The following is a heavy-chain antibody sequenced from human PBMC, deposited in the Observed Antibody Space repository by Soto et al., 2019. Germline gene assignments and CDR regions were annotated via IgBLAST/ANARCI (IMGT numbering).Heavy chain of an antibody. D-gene: IGHD6-19*01. CDR3: AKGSSGWYERFDY. V-gene: IGHV3-23*01. CDR2: ISGSGGST. Sequence: EVQLLESGGGLVQPGGSLRLSCAASGFTFSSYAMSCVRQAPGTGLEWVSAISGSGGSTSYADSVKGRFTMSRDNSKNTLYLQMNRLRAEDTAVRYCAKGSSGWYERFDYWGQGDLVTVSS. J-gene: IGHJ4*02. CDR1: GFTFSSYA.